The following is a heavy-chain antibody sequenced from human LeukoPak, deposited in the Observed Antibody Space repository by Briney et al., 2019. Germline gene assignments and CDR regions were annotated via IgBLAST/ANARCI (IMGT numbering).Heavy chain of an antibody. D-gene: IGHD3-22*01. Sequence: ASVKVSCKASGYTFTSYGISWVRQAPGQGLKWMAWISANSGNTNYAQKVQGRVTMTTDTSTSTAYMELRSLRSDDTAVYYCARGWANYYDSNGYHDCWGQGTLVTVSS. J-gene: IGHJ4*02. CDR1: GYTFTSYG. V-gene: IGHV1-18*01. CDR2: ISANSGNT. CDR3: ARGWANYYDSNGYHDC.